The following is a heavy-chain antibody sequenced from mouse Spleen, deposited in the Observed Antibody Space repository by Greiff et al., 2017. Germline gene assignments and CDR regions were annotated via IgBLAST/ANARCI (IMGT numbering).Heavy chain of an antibody. Sequence: VQLQQSGTELVKPGASVKLSCKASGYTFTSYWMHWVKQRPGQGLEWIGNINPSNGGTNYNEKFKSKATLTVDKSSSTAYMQLSSLTSEDSAVYYCARDYYDGSHWFAYWGQGTLVTVSA. CDR1: GYTFTSYW. V-gene: IGHV1-53*01. CDR2: INPSNGGT. D-gene: IGHD1-1*01. J-gene: IGHJ3*01. CDR3: ARDYYDGSHWFAY.